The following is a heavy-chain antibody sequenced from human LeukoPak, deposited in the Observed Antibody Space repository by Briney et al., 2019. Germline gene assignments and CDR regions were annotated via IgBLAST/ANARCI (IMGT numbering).Heavy chain of an antibody. CDR1: GFTFSSYD. D-gene: IGHD5-18*01. V-gene: IGHV3-30*18. CDR2: ISYDGSNK. CDR3: AKDPSGDSFGSYGMDV. Sequence: SGGSPRLSCAASGFTFSSYDMHWVRQAPGKGLEWVAVISYDGSNKYYAASVKGRFTISRDNSKNTLDLQMNSRRADDTAVYYCAKDPSGDSFGSYGMDVWGQGTTVTVSS. J-gene: IGHJ6*02.